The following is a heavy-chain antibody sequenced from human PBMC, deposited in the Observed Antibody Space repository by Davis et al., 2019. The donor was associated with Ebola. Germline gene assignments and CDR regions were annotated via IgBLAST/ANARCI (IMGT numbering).Heavy chain of an antibody. J-gene: IGHJ4*02. CDR3: ARNVRGITGPSEY. D-gene: IGHD1-1*01. Sequence: ASVKVSCKASGYSFTDDGISWVRQAPGQGLEWMGWISTYNGNTNYAQKVQGRITMTTDTSTSTAYMELRSLRSDDTARYYCARNVRGITGPSEYWGQGTLVTVSS. CDR2: ISTYNGNT. V-gene: IGHV1-18*01. CDR1: GYSFTDDG.